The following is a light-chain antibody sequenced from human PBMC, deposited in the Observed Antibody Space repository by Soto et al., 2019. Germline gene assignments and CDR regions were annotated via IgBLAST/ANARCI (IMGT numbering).Light chain of an antibody. V-gene: IGLV6-57*01. CDR2: EGI. J-gene: IGLJ3*02. CDR3: HSYDSSHQV. Sequence: NFMLTQPHSVSESPGKTVTISCTRSSGSISGSYVQSYQQRPGSSPTIVIYEGIQRPSGVPDRFSGSIDSSSNSASLTISGLKTADEADYYGHSYDSSHQVFGGGTKTTVL. CDR1: SGSISGSY.